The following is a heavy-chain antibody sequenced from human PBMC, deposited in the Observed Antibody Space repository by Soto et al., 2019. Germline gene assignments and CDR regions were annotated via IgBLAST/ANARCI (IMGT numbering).Heavy chain of an antibody. V-gene: IGHV3-30*18. CDR3: AKDGKPYCTNGVCYHGEDIVATIRYFDY. CDR2: ISYDGSNK. CDR1: GFTFSSYG. J-gene: IGHJ4*02. Sequence: GGSLRLSCAASGFTFSSYGMHWVRQAPGKGLEWVAVISYDGSNKYYADSVKGRFTISRENSKNTLYLQMNSLRAEDTAVYYCAKDGKPYCTNGVCYHGEDIVATIRYFDYWGQGTLVTVSS. D-gene: IGHD2-8*01.